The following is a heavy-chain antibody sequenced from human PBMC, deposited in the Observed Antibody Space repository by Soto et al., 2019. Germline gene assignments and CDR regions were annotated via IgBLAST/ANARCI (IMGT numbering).Heavy chain of an antibody. Sequence: GGSLRLSCAASGFTFSSYAMSWVHQAPGKGLEWVSAISGSGGSTYYADSVKGRFTISRDNSKNTLYLQMNSLRAEDTAVYYCAKDHLEDILTGYYYYYYYMDVWGKGTTVTVSS. CDR3: AKDHLEDILTGYYYYYYYMDV. CDR2: ISGSGGST. CDR1: GFTFSSYA. J-gene: IGHJ6*03. V-gene: IGHV3-23*01. D-gene: IGHD3-9*01.